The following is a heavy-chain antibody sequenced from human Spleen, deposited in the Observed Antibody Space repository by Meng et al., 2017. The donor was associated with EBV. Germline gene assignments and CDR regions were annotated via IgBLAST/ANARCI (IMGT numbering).Heavy chain of an antibody. CDR1: GGIFRSHA. V-gene: IGHV1-69*01. J-gene: IGHJ4*02. Sequence: VQSGARVSEPGFAVKVACKVSGGIFRSHAISWVRQAPAQGLEWMGGIIAIFGSANYAQRFQGRVTIIADESTSAHYMELSSLRSEDTAVYYCASESGRGYTPDYWGQGTLVTVSS. CDR3: ASESGRGYTPDY. CDR2: IIAIFGSA. D-gene: IGHD3-10*01.